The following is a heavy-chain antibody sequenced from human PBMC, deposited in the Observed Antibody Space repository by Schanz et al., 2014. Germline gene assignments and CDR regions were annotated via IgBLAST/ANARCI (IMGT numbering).Heavy chain of an antibody. CDR1: GFIFSSYG. Sequence: VQLVESGGGVVQPGRSLRLSCAASGFIFSSYGLHWVRQAPGKGLEWVAFIWYDGSNKYYADSVKGRFTISRDNSKNTLYLQMNSLRAEDTAVYYCAKARRKSNCSGGRCFHYSYYGMDVWGQGTTVTVSS. CDR3: AKARRKSNCSGGRCFHYSYYGMDV. V-gene: IGHV3-33*06. J-gene: IGHJ6*02. D-gene: IGHD2-15*01. CDR2: IWYDGSNK.